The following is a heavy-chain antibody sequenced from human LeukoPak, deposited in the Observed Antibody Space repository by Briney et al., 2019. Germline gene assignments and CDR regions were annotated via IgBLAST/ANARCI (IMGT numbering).Heavy chain of an antibody. D-gene: IGHD1-26*01. CDR2: IYYSGST. Sequence: SETLSLTCTVSGGSISSFYWSWIRQPPGKGLEWIGHIYYSGSTKYNPSFQSRLTVSVDTSKNQISLKLSSVTAADTAVYFCARGATWDAFDIWGQGTMVTVSS. CDR1: GGSISSFY. J-gene: IGHJ3*02. CDR3: ARGATWDAFDI. V-gene: IGHV4-59*01.